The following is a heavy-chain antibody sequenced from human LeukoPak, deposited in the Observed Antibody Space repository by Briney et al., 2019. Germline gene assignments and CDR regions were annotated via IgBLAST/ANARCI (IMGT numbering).Heavy chain of an antibody. CDR3: ARGHYGFDY. CDR2: IWNSGSTI. D-gene: IGHD3-16*01. V-gene: IGHV3-11*01. J-gene: IGHJ4*02. CDR1: GFTFSDHY. Sequence: GGSLRLSCAASGFTFSDHYMSWIRQAPGKGLEWVSYIWNSGSTIYYADSVKGRFTISRDNAKNSLYLQMNSLRAEDTAVYYCARGHYGFDYWGQGTMVTVSS.